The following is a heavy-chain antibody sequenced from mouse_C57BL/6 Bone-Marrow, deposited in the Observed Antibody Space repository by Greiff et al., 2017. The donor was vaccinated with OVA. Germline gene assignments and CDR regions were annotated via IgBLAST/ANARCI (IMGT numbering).Heavy chain of an antibody. J-gene: IGHJ2*01. CDR3: AREGGDYDWFDY. D-gene: IGHD2-4*01. Sequence: EVNVVESGGGLVKPGGSLKLSCAASGFTFSSYAMSWVRQTPEKRLEWVATISDGGSYTYYPDNVKGRFTISRDNAKYNLYLQISHLNSEDTAMYYCAREGGDYDWFDYGGQGTTLTVSS. CDR1: GFTFSSYA. CDR2: ISDGGSYT. V-gene: IGHV5-4*01.